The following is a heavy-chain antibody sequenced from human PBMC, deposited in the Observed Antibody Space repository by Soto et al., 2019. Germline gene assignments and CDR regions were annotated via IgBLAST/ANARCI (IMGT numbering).Heavy chain of an antibody. CDR1: GGSISSYY. CDR3: ARESIFDGHCSGGSCYSPYDY. CDR2: IYTSGST. V-gene: IGHV4-4*07. Sequence: NPSETLSLTCTVSGGSISSYYWSWIRQPAGKGLEWIGRIYTSGSTNYNPSLKSRVTMSVDTSKNQFSLKLSSVTAADTAVYYCARESIFDGHCSGGSCYSPYDYWGQGTLVTVSS. D-gene: IGHD2-15*01. J-gene: IGHJ4*02.